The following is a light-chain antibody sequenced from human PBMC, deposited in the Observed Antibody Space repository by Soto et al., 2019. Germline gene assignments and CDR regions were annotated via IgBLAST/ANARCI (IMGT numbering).Light chain of an antibody. J-gene: IGKJ4*01. V-gene: IGKV3-11*01. Sequence: EIVLTQSPSTLSWSAGERATLSWRASQSVSSYLAWYQQKHGQAPRLLISDASNRATGIPARFSGSGYGTEFNLTISSLQSEDFAVYYCQQYNNWPLTFGGGTKVDIK. CDR3: QQYNNWPLT. CDR2: DAS. CDR1: QSVSSY.